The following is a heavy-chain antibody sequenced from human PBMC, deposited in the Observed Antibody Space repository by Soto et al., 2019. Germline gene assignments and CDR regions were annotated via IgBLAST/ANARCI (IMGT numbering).Heavy chain of an antibody. Sequence: QVQLVQSGAEVKKPGSSVKVSCKASGDTFSSYAISWVRQAPGQGLEWMGGIIPIFGTAHYAQKFLGRVTITADESTSTAYMELSSLRSEDTAVYYCARDGSGYRSRASPMDVWGQGTTVTVSS. D-gene: IGHD3-22*01. V-gene: IGHV1-69*01. CDR1: GDTFSSYA. CDR3: ARDGSGYRSRASPMDV. CDR2: IIPIFGTA. J-gene: IGHJ6*02.